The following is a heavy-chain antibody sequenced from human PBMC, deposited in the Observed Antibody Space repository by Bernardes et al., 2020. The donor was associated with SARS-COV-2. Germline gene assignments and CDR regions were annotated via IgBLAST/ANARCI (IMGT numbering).Heavy chain of an antibody. CDR3: VRGPSDGHGRFEY. CDR1: GFTFSSYW. J-gene: IGHJ4*02. CDR2: INSDGRTT. V-gene: IGHV3-74*01. Sequence: GGSLRLSCAASGFTFSSYWMHWVRQSPGKGLVWVSRINSDGRTTTYADSVKGRFTISRDNGKNTLFLQMNSLRAEDTALYYCVRGPSDGHGRFEYWGQGALGIVSS.